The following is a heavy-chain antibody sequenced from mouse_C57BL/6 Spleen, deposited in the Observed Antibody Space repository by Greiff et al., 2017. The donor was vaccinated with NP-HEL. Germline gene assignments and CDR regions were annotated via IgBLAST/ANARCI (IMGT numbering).Heavy chain of an antibody. J-gene: IGHJ4*01. Sequence: EVMLVESGGGLVQPGGSLKLSCAASGFTFSDYGMAWVRQAPRKGPEWVAFISNLAYSIYYADSVTGRFTISRENAKSTLYLEMSSLRSEDTAMYYCARGYYGSSYYAMAYGGQGTSVTVSA. CDR3: ARGYYGSSYYAMAY. CDR1: GFTFSDYG. CDR2: ISNLAYSI. V-gene: IGHV5-15*04. D-gene: IGHD1-1*01.